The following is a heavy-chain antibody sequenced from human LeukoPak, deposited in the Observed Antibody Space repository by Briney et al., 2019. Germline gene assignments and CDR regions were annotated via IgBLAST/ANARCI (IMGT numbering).Heavy chain of an antibody. CDR1: GGSISSSYY. V-gene: IGHV4-61*09. J-gene: IGHJ6*03. CDR2: IYRSGST. Sequence: SETLSLTCAVSGGSISSSYYWSWIRQPAGKRLEWIGHIYRSGSTNYNPSLKSRVTISVDTSKNQFSLKLSSVTAADTAVYYCAIGRSLRRGVIIYYYYYMDVWGKGTTVTVSS. CDR3: AIGRSLRRGVIIYYYYYMDV. D-gene: IGHD3-10*01.